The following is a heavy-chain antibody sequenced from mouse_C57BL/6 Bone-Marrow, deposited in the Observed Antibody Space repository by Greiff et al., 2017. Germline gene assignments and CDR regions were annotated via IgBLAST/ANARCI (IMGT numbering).Heavy chain of an antibody. CDR1: GYTFTSYW. J-gene: IGHJ3*01. CDR3: ARDNYYYGSSPAWFAC. D-gene: IGHD1-1*01. Sequence: QVQLQQPGAELVKPGASVKLSCKASGYTFTSYWMQWVKQRPGQGLEWIGEIDPSDSYTNYNQKFKGKATLTVDTSSSTAYMQLSSLTSEDSAVYYCARDNYYYGSSPAWFACWGQETLVTVSA. V-gene: IGHV1-50*01. CDR2: IDPSDSYT.